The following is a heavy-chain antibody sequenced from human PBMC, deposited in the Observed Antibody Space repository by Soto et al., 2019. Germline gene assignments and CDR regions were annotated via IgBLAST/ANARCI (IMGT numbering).Heavy chain of an antibody. V-gene: IGHV3-21*01. J-gene: IGHJ4*02. CDR3: ARESEDLTSNFDY. CDR2: ISRTTNYI. Sequence: GGSLRLSCAASGFTFTRYSMNWVRQAPGKGLEWVSSISRTTNYIYYADSMKGRFTVSRDNAKNSVYLEMNSLSAEDTALYYCARESEDLTSNFDYWGQGTLVTVSS. CDR1: GFTFTRYS.